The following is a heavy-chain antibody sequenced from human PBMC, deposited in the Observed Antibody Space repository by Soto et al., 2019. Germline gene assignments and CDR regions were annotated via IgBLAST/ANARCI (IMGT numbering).Heavy chain of an antibody. J-gene: IGHJ4*02. D-gene: IGHD2-21*02. CDR3: PCIVVVTAIHDY. V-gene: IGHV1-2*02. CDR1: GYTFTGYY. Sequence: QEQLVQSGAEVKKPGASVKVSCKASGYTFTGYYMHWVRQAPGQGLEWMGWINPNSGGTNHAQKFQGKVSMTRDAPISTADVELSRLRSHDTPVYYSPCIVVVTAIHDYWGQGTLVTVSS. CDR2: INPNSGGT.